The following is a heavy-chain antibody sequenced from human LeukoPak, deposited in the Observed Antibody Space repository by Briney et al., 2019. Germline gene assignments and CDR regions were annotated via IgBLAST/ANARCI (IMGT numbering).Heavy chain of an antibody. Sequence: PGGSLRLSCAASGFTFSSYAMHWVRQAPGKGLEWVAVISYDGSNKYYADSVKGRFTISRDNSKNTLYLQMNSLRAEDTAVYYCARDDDYGYDPPAFDIWGQGTMVTVSS. CDR1: GFTFSSYA. J-gene: IGHJ3*02. CDR3: ARDDDYGYDPPAFDI. CDR2: ISYDGSNK. D-gene: IGHD5-12*01. V-gene: IGHV3-30-3*01.